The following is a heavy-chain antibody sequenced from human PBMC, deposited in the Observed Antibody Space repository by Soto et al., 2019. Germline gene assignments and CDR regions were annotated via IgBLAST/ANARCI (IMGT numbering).Heavy chain of an antibody. CDR1: GYSISSGSY. Sequence: SETLSLTCAVSGYSISSGSYWGWIRQSPEMGLEWIVSMYHGGTTFYNPSLKSRVSMSMDTSKNQFSLKLTSVTAADAAIYYCAKVHIMVVAGSTFAYWGQGILVTVSS. D-gene: IGHD2-15*01. CDR2: MYHGGTT. V-gene: IGHV4-38-2*01. CDR3: AKVHIMVVAGSTFAY. J-gene: IGHJ4*02.